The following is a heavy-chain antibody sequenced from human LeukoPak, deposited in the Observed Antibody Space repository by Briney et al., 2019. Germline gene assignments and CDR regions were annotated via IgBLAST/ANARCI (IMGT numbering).Heavy chain of an antibody. CDR2: IKQDGSEK. D-gene: IGHD3-3*01. Sequence: GGSLRLSCAPSGFTLSSYWMSWVRQAPGKGLEWVANIKQDGSEKYYVDSVKGRFTISRDNAKNSLYLQMNSLRAEDTAVYYCAKSQKHYYDFWSGLHDAFDIWGQGTMVTVSS. CDR1: GFTLSSYW. V-gene: IGHV3-7*01. J-gene: IGHJ3*02. CDR3: AKSQKHYYDFWSGLHDAFDI.